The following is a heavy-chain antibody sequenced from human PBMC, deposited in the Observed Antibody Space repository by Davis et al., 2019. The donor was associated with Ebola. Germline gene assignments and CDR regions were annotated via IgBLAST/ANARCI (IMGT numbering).Heavy chain of an antibody. V-gene: IGHV4-59*01. CDR3: LGGRYGEPFDY. Sequence: PSETLSLTCTVSGGSISSYYWTWIRQPPGKGLEWVANIYYSRSTHYNPSLKSRVTISVDTSKNPVSLKLSSVTAADTAVYYCLGGRYGEPFDYWGQGTLVTVSS. D-gene: IGHD4-17*01. J-gene: IGHJ4*02. CDR1: GGSISSYY. CDR2: IYYSRST.